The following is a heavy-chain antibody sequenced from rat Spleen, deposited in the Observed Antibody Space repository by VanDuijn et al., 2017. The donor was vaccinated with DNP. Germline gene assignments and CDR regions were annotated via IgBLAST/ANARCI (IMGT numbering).Heavy chain of an antibody. CDR3: ATQGQLGITWFAY. Sequence: EVQLVESGGGLVQPGRSLKLSCAASEFTFSDYNMAWIRQVPGKGLEWIASITSGSGSTSYLDSVKGRFTISRDNAKNTLYLQMNSLRSEDTATYYCATQGQLGITWFAYWGQGTLVTVSS. J-gene: IGHJ3*01. CDR1: EFTFSDYN. CDR2: ITSGSGST. V-gene: IGHV5S23*01. D-gene: IGHD1-10*01.